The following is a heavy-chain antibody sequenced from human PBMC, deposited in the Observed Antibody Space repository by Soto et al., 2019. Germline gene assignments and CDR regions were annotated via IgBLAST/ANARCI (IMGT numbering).Heavy chain of an antibody. CDR3: ARVLVWFGESDAFDI. J-gene: IGHJ3*02. CDR2: ISYSGST. V-gene: IGHV4-61*01. Sequence: QVQLQESGPGLVKPSETLSLTCTVSGGSVSSGSHYWSWIRQPPGKGLDWIGYISYSGSTKYNPSLKSRVTISGDTSKNQFSLKLSSVTAADTAVYYCARVLVWFGESDAFDIWCQGTMVTVSS. CDR1: GGSVSSGSHY. D-gene: IGHD3-10*01.